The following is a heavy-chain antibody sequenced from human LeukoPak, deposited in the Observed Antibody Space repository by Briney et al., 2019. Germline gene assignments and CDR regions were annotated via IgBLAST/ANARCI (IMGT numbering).Heavy chain of an antibody. D-gene: IGHD1-26*01. CDR3: AKETSSGNFVTIDC. CDR1: GFTFSSYA. Sequence: GGSLRLSCAASGFTFSSYAMSWVRQVPGKGLEWVSAVTGDGGGTNHADSVKGRFTISRDNSKNTLYLQMNSLRAEDTAVYYCAKETSSGNFVTIDCWGQGTLVTVSS. CDR2: VTGDGGGT. V-gene: IGHV3-23*01. J-gene: IGHJ4*02.